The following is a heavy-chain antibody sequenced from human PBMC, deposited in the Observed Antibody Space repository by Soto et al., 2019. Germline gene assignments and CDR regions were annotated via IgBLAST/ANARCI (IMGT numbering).Heavy chain of an antibody. CDR1: GFTFSSYA. D-gene: IGHD3-22*01. Sequence: VGSLRLSCAASGFTFSSYAMHWVRQAPGKGLEWVAVISYDGSNKYYADSVKGRFTISRDNTNNTLYLQMNSLSAEDTAVYYCARGSGTYYYDSSGYLRAHDAFDIWGQGTMVTVSS. J-gene: IGHJ3*02. V-gene: IGHV3-30-3*01. CDR3: ARGSGTYYYDSSGYLRAHDAFDI. CDR2: ISYDGSNK.